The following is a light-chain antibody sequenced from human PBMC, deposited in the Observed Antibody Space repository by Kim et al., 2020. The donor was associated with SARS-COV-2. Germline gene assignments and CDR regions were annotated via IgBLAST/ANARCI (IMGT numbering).Light chain of an antibody. V-gene: IGKV1-6*01. CDR1: QGIRND. Sequence: AIQMTQSPSSLSASVGDRVTITCRASQGIRNDLGWYQQKPGRAPNLLIYATSTLQSGVPSRFSGSGSGTDFTLTISSLQPEDVATYYCQQEYDNPLTFGGGTKVNIK. CDR2: ATS. J-gene: IGKJ4*01. CDR3: QQEYDNPLT.